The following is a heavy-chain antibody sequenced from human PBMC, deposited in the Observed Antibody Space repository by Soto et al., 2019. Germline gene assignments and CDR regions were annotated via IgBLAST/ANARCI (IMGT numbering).Heavy chain of an antibody. CDR2: INHSGST. D-gene: IGHD5-18*01. J-gene: IGHJ4*02. CDR1: GGSFSGYY. CDR3: ARGLTAK. V-gene: IGHV4-34*01. Sequence: LSLTCAVYGGSFSGYYWSWIRQPPGKGLEWIGEINHSGSTNYNPSLKSRVTISVDTSKNQFSLKLSSVTAADTAVYYCARGLTAKWGQGTLVTVSS.